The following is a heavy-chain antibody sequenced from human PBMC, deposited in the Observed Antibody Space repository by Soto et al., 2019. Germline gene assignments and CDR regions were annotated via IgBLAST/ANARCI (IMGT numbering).Heavy chain of an antibody. CDR2: TYYRSKWYN. CDR1: GDSVSSNSAA. Sequence: PSQTLSLTCAISGDSVSSNSAAWNWIRQSPSRGLEWLGRTYYRSKWYNDYAVSVKSRITINPDTSKSQFSLQLNSVTPEDTAVYYCARDVWFGDYPWYGMDVWGQGTTVTVSS. CDR3: ARDVWFGDYPWYGMDV. J-gene: IGHJ6*02. V-gene: IGHV6-1*01. D-gene: IGHD3-10*01.